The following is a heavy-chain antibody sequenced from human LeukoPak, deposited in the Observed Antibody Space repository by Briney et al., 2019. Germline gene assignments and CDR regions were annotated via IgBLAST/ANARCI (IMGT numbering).Heavy chain of an antibody. D-gene: IGHD6-6*01. CDR2: ISSSSSTI. CDR1: GFTFSSYS. V-gene: IGHV3-48*01. Sequence: GGSLRLSCAASGFTFSSYSMNWVRQAPGKGLEWVSYISSSSSTIYYADSVKGRFTISRDNAKNSLYLQMNSLRAEDTAVYYCAKDLVKQLVWASIDYWGQGTLVTVSS. CDR3: AKDLVKQLVWASIDY. J-gene: IGHJ4*02.